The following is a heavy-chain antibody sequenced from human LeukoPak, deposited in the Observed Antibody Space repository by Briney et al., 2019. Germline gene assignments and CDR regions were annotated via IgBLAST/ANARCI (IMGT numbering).Heavy chain of an antibody. V-gene: IGHV3-33*01. CDR2: VWSDGTTK. CDR3: ARGHYYTDMLTSYWVRYFDY. D-gene: IGHD3-9*01. J-gene: IGHJ4*02. Sequence: PGRSLRLSCAASGFTFSNYGMHWVRQAPGKGLEWVAVVWSDGTTKNYADSVKGRFTISRDNSKNTLYMQMNSLRAEDTAVYYCARGHYYTDMLTSYWVRYFDYWGQGTLVTVSS. CDR1: GFTFSNYG.